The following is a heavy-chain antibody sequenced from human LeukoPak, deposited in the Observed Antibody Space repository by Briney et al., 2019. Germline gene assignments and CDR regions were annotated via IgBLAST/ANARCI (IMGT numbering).Heavy chain of an antibody. V-gene: IGHV4-34*01. Sequence: PSETLSLTCAVYGGSFSGYYWSWIRQPPGKGLEWIGEINHSGSTNYNPSLKSRVTISVDTFKNQFSLKLSSVTAADTAVYYCARQGSIGIDYWGQGTLVTVSS. CDR2: INHSGST. CDR3: ARQGSIGIDY. J-gene: IGHJ4*02. D-gene: IGHD3-10*01. CDR1: GGSFSGYY.